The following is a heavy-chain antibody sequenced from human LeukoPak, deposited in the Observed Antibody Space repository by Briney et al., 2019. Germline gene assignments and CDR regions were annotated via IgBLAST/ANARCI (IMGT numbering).Heavy chain of an antibody. CDR2: ISGSGGGT. CDR3: AVSSGDPKFDD. Sequence: GGSLRLSCVASGFTFSNYAMTWVRQVSGKGLEWVSGISGSGGGTYYAASVKGRFTISRDNSKDTLFLQMNSLRADDTALYYCAVSSGDPKFDDWGQGTLVTVSS. J-gene: IGHJ4*02. D-gene: IGHD1-26*01. V-gene: IGHV3-23*01. CDR1: GFTFSNYA.